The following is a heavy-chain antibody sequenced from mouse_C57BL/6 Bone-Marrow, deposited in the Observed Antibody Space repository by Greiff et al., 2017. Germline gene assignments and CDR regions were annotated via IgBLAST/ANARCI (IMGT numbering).Heavy chain of an antibody. V-gene: IGHV14-2*01. J-gene: IGHJ4*01. CDR1: GFNIKDYY. CDR2: IDPEDGDT. D-gene: IGHD2-3*01. Sequence: QLQQSGAELVKPGASVKLSCTDSGFNIKDYYMPWVKQRTEQGLEWIGRIDPEDGDTKYAPKFQGKATITADTSSNTAYLQLSSLTSEDTAVYYCASCGYYNYYAMDYWGQGTSVTVSS. CDR3: ASCGYYNYYAMDY.